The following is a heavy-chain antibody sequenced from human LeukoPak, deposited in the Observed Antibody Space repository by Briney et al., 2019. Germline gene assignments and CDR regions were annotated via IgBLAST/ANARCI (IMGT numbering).Heavy chain of an antibody. J-gene: IGHJ4*02. D-gene: IGHD1-26*01. V-gene: IGHV4-59*01. CDR1: GGSISSYY. Sequence: PSETLSLTCTVSGGSISSYYWSWIRQPPGKGLEWIGYIYYSGSTNYNPSLKSRVTISVDTSKNQFSLKLSSVTAADTAVYYCARLAAGGSSGDYWGQGTLVTVSS. CDR3: ARLAAGGSSGDY. CDR2: IYYSGST.